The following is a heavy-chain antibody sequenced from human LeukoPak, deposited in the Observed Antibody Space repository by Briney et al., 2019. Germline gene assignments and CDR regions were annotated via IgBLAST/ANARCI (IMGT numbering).Heavy chain of an antibody. D-gene: IGHD7-27*01. J-gene: IGHJ4*02. CDR1: GDSISSGSYS. CDR3: ARFSPRAMGNYLDF. V-gene: IGHV4-30-2*01. CDR2: IY. Sequence: SQTLSLTCAVSGDSISSGSYSWSWIRQPPGKGLEWIGYIYYNPSLKSRVILSLDKSANQFSLNLSSVTAADTAVYYCARFSPRAMGNYLDFWGQGTLVTVSS.